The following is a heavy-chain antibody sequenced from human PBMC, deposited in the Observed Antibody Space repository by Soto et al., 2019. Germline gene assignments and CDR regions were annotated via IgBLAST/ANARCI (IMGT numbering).Heavy chain of an antibody. J-gene: IGHJ4*02. CDR3: ARDINWNVDY. D-gene: IGHD1-1*01. Sequence: QVHLVQSGTEVKKPGASVKVSCKTSGYTFSNYGIRWVRQAPGQGLEWVGWVNVNDGRTNYAQNLQDRVTVSTDTSTSTAFMELRSLRSDDTVVYYCARDINWNVDYWGQATLVTVSS. CDR1: GYTFSNYG. V-gene: IGHV1-18*01. CDR2: VNVNDGRT.